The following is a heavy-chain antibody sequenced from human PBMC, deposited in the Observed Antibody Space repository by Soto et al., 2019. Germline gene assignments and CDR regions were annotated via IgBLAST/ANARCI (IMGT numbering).Heavy chain of an antibody. CDR2: IYPGDSDS. J-gene: IGHJ4*02. V-gene: IGHV5-51*01. Sequence: GESLKISCKGSGYRFSNSWIAWVRQMPGKGLEWMGIIYPGDSDSRYSPSFQGQVSISADKSINTAYLQWSSLKASDTAMYYCARHDAYSSSDFWGQGTLVTVS. CDR1: GYRFSNSW. CDR3: ARHDAYSSSDF. D-gene: IGHD6-19*01.